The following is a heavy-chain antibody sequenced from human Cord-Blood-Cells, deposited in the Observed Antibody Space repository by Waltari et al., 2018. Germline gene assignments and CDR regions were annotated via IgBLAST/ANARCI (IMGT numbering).Heavy chain of an antibody. CDR1: GGSISSYS. CDR2: IYYSGST. D-gene: IGHD6-6*01. Sequence: QVQLQESGPGLVKPSETLSLTCTVSGGSISSYSWSWIRQPPGKGLEWIGYIYYSGSTNYNPSLKSRVTISVDTSKNQFSLKLSSVTAADTAVYYCARARYSSSSYFDYWGQGTLVTVSS. CDR3: ARARYSSSSYFDY. J-gene: IGHJ4*02. V-gene: IGHV4-59*01.